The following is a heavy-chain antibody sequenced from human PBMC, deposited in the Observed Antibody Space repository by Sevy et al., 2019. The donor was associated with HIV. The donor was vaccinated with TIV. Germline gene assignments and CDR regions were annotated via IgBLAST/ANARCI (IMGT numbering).Heavy chain of an antibody. J-gene: IGHJ4*02. CDR3: ARHKLLWFGEASPTFDY. CDR2: IKQDGSET. D-gene: IGHD3-10*01. V-gene: IGHV3-7*01. Sequence: GGSLRLSCAAYGFNFSTYWMSWVRQAPGKGLEWVANIKQDGSETHYVDSVEGRFSISRDNAKNSVFLQMNSLRAEDTAVYYCARHKLLWFGEASPTFDYWGQGTLVTVSS. CDR1: GFNFSTYW.